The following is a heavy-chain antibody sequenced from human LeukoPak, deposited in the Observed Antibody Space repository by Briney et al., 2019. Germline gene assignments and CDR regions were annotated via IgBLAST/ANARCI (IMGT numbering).Heavy chain of an antibody. CDR3: ARHRSKWLQSSFDY. J-gene: IGHJ4*02. Sequence: SETLSLTCTVSGGSINSSSYYWGWIRQPPGKGLEWIGSSGNTYDNPSLKSRVTISVDTSKNQFSLKLNSVTAADTAVYYCARHRSKWLQSSFDYWSQGTLVTVSS. CDR2: SGNT. CDR1: GGSINSSSYY. V-gene: IGHV4-39*01. D-gene: IGHD5-24*01.